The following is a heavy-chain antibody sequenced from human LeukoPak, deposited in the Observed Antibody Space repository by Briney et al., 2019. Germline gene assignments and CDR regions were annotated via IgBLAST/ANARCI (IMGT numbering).Heavy chain of an antibody. CDR2: IYYSGNT. CDR1: GGSISSSTYY. CDR3: ARLKYYYDSSGYRAEYFQH. Sequence: NPSETLSLTCTVSGGSISSSTYYWGWIRQPPGKGLEWIGSIYYSGNTYYNSSLKSRVTISLDTSNNHFSLNLFSVTAADTAVYYCARLKYYYDSSGYRAEYFQHWGQGTLVTASS. V-gene: IGHV4-39*07. J-gene: IGHJ1*01. D-gene: IGHD3-22*01.